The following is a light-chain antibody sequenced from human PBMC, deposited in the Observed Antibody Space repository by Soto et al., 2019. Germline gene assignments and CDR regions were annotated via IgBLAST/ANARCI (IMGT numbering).Light chain of an antibody. J-gene: IGKJ2*02. V-gene: IGKV1-39*01. Sequence: DVQMTQSPSSLSASVGDRVTISCRASQRISTNLNWYQQKPGKAPVLLIYAASSLQGGVPSRFSGSGSVTDFTLTITSLQPEDIATYYCQQSYTTPCTFGQGTKLEIE. CDR2: AAS. CDR1: QRISTN. CDR3: QQSYTTPCT.